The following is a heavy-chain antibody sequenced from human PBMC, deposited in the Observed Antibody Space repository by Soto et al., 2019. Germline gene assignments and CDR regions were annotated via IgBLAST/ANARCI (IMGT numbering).Heavy chain of an antibody. J-gene: IGHJ6*02. CDR2: ISGSGGST. D-gene: IGHD3-10*01. V-gene: IGHV3-23*01. CDR3: AKDPLPILWFGESLGGMDV. Sequence: PGGSLRLSCAASGFTFSSYAMSWVRQAPGKGLEWVSAISGSGGSTYYADSVKGRFTISRDNSKNTLYLQMNSLRAEDTAVYYCAKDPLPILWFGESLGGMDVWGQGTTVTVSS. CDR1: GFTFSSYA.